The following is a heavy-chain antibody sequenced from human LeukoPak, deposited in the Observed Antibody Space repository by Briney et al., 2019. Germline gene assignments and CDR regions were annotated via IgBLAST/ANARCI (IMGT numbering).Heavy chain of an antibody. CDR2: FYYSGSP. Sequence: SETLSLTCSVSGGSISSSSYYWGWIRQLPGKGLEWIGNFYYSGSPYYNPSLQSRVTISADTSKNQFSLKLNSVTAADTAVYYCARQISSSPYFDYWGQGTLVTVSS. CDR1: GGSISSSSYY. D-gene: IGHD6-13*01. V-gene: IGHV4-39*01. J-gene: IGHJ4*02. CDR3: ARQISSSPYFDY.